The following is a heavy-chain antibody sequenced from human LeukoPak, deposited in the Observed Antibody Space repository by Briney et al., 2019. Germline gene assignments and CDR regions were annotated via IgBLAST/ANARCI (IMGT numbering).Heavy chain of an antibody. J-gene: IGHJ4*02. CDR2: IIPILGIA. CDR1: GGTFSSYT. Sequence: GASVKVSCKASGGTFSSYTISWVRQAPGQGLEWMGRIIPILGIANYAQKFQGRVTITADKSTSTAYMELSSLRSEDTAVYYCAHESSWAYCGGDCSSPESYWGQGTLVTVSS. D-gene: IGHD2-21*01. V-gene: IGHV1-69*02. CDR3: AHESSWAYCGGDCSSPESY.